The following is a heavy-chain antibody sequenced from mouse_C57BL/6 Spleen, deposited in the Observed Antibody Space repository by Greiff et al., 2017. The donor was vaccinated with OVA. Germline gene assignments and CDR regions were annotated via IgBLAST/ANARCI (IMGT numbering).Heavy chain of an antibody. CDR2: IYPGSGST. J-gene: IGHJ3*01. CDR3: ARSGDDYDVDWFAY. D-gene: IGHD2-4*01. CDR1: GYTFTSYW. V-gene: IGHV1-55*01. Sequence: VKLQQPGAELVKPGASVKMSCKASGYTFTSYWITWVKQRPGQGLEWIGDIYPGSGSTNYNEKFKSKATLTVDTSSSTAYMQLSSLTSEDSAVYYCARSGDDYDVDWFAYWGQGTLVTVSA.